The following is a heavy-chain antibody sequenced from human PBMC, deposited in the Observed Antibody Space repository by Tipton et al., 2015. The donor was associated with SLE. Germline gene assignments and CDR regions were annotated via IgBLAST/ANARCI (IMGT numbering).Heavy chain of an antibody. J-gene: IGHJ4*02. D-gene: IGHD2-15*01. V-gene: IGHV4-39*07. CDR2: ITNNGNT. CDR3: ARGSVVADDY. Sequence: TLSLTCSVSGGSISGTNYYWDWIRQPPGKGPEWIGRITNNGNTNYNPSLKSRATISLDTSRNQLSLKLSSVTAADTAVYYCARGSVVADDYWGQGTLVTVSS. CDR1: GGSISGTNYY.